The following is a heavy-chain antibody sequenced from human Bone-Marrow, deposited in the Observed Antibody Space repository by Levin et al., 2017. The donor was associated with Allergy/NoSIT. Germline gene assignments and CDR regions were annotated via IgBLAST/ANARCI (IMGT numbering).Heavy chain of an antibody. Sequence: GESLKISCAASGFHFTTHAMSWVRQAPGRGLEWVSAISGSGDSTFYSESVKGRFTISRDNSKNTFSLQMNNLRAEDTGIYYCARDRVVVVGLFQSWGQGTQVTVSS. J-gene: IGHJ5*02. CDR1: GFHFTTHA. V-gene: IGHV3-23*01. CDR2: ISGSGDST. D-gene: IGHD2-15*01. CDR3: ARDRVVVVGLFQS.